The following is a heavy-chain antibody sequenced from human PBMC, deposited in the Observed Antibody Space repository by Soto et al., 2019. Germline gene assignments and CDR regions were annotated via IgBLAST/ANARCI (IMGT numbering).Heavy chain of an antibody. J-gene: IGHJ3*02. CDR1: GYSFTSYW. CDR3: ARSVSITGTTGDAFDI. D-gene: IGHD1-20*01. Sequence: GESLKISCKGSGYSFTSYWIGWVRQMPGKGLEWMGIIYPGDSDTRYSPSFQGQVTISADKSISTAYLQWSSLKASDTAMYYCARSVSITGTTGDAFDIWGQGTMVTVSS. CDR2: IYPGDSDT. V-gene: IGHV5-51*01.